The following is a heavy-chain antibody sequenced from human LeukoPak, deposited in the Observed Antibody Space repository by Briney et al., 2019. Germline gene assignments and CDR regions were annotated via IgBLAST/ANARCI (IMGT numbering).Heavy chain of an antibody. Sequence: ASETLSLTCTVSGGSISSYYWSWIRQPPGKGLEWIGYIYYSGSTNYNPSLKSRVTISVDTSKNQFSLKLSSVTAADTAVYYCARLSEYGDYGYWYFDLWGRGTLVTVSS. V-gene: IGHV4-59*08. D-gene: IGHD4-17*01. CDR3: ARLSEYGDYGYWYFDL. CDR2: IYYSGST. CDR1: GGSISSYY. J-gene: IGHJ2*01.